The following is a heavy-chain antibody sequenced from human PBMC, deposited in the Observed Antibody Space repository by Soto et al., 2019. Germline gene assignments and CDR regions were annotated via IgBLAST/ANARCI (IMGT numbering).Heavy chain of an antibody. D-gene: IGHD1-1*01. Sequence: QVQLVQSGAEVKKPGASVKVSCNASGYTFSDHEINWVRQASGQGPEWLGWMNPNSGDTGYAQNFQGRVTMTRDTSKRTDYMELSSLRSEDTAVYYCARVGVNWNDDYFDYWGQGTLVTVSS. CDR2: MNPNSGDT. V-gene: IGHV1-8*01. J-gene: IGHJ4*02. CDR1: GYTFSDHE. CDR3: ARVGVNWNDDYFDY.